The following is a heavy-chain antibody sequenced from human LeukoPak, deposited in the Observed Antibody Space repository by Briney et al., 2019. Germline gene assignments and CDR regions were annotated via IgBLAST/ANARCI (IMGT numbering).Heavy chain of an antibody. D-gene: IGHD2-15*01. Sequence: PGGSLRLSCAASGFTFSDYYMSWIRQAPGKGLEWVSYTSSSGSTIYYADSVKGRFTISRDNAKNSLYLQMNSLRPEDTAFYYCVKDGVVAALGDNWFDPWGQGTLVTVSS. CDR3: VKDGVVAALGDNWFDP. J-gene: IGHJ5*02. CDR2: TSSSGSTI. CDR1: GFTFSDYY. V-gene: IGHV3-11*01.